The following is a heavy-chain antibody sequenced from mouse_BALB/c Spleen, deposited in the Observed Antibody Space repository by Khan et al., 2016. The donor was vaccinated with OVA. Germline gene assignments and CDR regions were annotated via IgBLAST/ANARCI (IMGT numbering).Heavy chain of an antibody. CDR3: ARGGAAYYRNDGGAMEY. D-gene: IGHD2-14*01. V-gene: IGHV9-4*02. CDR1: GYTFTTAG. CDR2: INTHSGVP. J-gene: IGHJ4*01. Sequence: QIQLVQSGPELKKPGETVRISCKASGYTFTTAGIQWVQKMPGKGLKWIGWINTHSGVPKYAEDFKGRFAFSLETSVNTAYLQITKLKNEDTATYFAARGGAAYYRNDGGAMEYWGQGTSVTVSS.